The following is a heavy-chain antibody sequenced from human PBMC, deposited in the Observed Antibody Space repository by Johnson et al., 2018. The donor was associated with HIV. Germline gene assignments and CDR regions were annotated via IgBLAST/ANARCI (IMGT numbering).Heavy chain of an antibody. D-gene: IGHD3-22*01. Sequence: QVQLVESGGGVVQPGRSLRLSCAASGFTFSSYAMHWVRQAPGKGLEWVAVISYDGSNKYYADSVKGRFSISRDNSKNTVYLQMNSLKTEDTAVYYCTTGHYYDRSGDAFDIWGQGTMVTVSS. V-gene: IGHV3-30*04. CDR3: TTGHYYDRSGDAFDI. J-gene: IGHJ3*02. CDR1: GFTFSSYA. CDR2: ISYDGSNK.